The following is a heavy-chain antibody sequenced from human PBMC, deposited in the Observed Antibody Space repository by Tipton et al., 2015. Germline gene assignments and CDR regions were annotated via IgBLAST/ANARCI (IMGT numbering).Heavy chain of an antibody. CDR1: AYSISSDYY. J-gene: IGHJ4*02. CDR3: ARGLLLWFGMSDY. CDR2: ISHSGNT. Sequence: TLSLTCAVSAYSISSDYYWGWIRQPPGKGLEWIGSISHSGNTYYNPSLKSRVPMSRDTSKNQFSLKLNSVTAADTAVYYCARGLLLWFGMSDYWGRGTLVTVSS. V-gene: IGHV4-38-2*01. D-gene: IGHD3-10*01.